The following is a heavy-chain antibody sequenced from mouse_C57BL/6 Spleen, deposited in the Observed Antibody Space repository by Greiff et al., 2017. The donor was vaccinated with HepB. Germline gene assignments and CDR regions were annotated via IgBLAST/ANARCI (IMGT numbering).Heavy chain of an antibody. CDR2: IDPSDSYT. CDR3: ANSGNGSWCAY. CDR1: GYTFTSYW. Sequence: QVQLQQPGAELVMPGASVKLSCKASGYTFTSYWMHWVKQRPGQGLEWIGEIDPSDSYTNYNKKFKGKSTLTVDKSSSTAYMQLSSLTSEDSAVWDCANSGNGSWCAYWGQGTLVTVSA. J-gene: IGHJ3*01. V-gene: IGHV1-69*01. D-gene: IGHD2-1*01.